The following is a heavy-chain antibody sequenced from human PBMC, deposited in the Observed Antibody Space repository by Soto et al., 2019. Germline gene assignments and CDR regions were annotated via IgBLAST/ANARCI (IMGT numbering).Heavy chain of an antibody. D-gene: IGHD6-25*01. CDR3: ARSLAAPVDWFDP. V-gene: IGHV1-69*02. CDR2: IIPILGIA. Sequence: GASVKVSCKASGGTFSSYTISWVRQAPGQGLEWMGRIIPILGIANYAQKFQGRVTITADKSTSTAYMELSSLRSEDTAVYYCARSLAAPVDWFDPWGQGTLVTVSS. CDR1: GGTFSSYT. J-gene: IGHJ5*02.